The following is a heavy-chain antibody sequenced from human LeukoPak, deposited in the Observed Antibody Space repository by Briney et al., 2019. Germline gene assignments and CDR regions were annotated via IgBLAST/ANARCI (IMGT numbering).Heavy chain of an antibody. CDR1: GFTFSSYG. CDR3: AKDRGSYYFDY. J-gene: IGHJ4*02. V-gene: IGHV3-30*18. D-gene: IGHD1-26*01. Sequence: PGGSLRLSCAASGFTFSSYGMHWVRQAPGKGLEWVAVISYDGSNKYYADSVKGRFTISRDNSKNTLYLQMNSPRAEDTAVYYCAKDRGSYYFDYWGQGTLVTVSS. CDR2: ISYDGSNK.